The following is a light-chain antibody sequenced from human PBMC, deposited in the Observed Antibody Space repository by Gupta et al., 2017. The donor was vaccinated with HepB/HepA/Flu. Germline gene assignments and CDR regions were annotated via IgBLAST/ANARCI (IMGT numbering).Light chain of an antibody. CDR1: SNDVGSDNL. CDR3: CSYGGSSTWV. V-gene: IGLV2-23*02. J-gene: IGLJ3*02. Sequence: QSALTQPASVSGSPGQSMTISCTGTSNDVGSDNLVSWYQQHPGKAPKLIIYEVSNRPSGVSNRFSGSKSDNTASLTISGLQAEDEADYSCCSYGGSSTWVFGGGTKLTVL. CDR2: EVS.